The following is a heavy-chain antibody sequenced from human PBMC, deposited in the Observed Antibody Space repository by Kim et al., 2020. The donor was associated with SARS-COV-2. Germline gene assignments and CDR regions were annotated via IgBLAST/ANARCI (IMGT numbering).Heavy chain of an antibody. D-gene: IGHD3-22*01. J-gene: IGHJ3*02. V-gene: IGHV1-69*01. CDR3: ARDRTYYYDSSGYQSFDI. Sequence: QGRVTITADESTSTAYMELSSLRSEDTAVYYCARDRTYYYDSSGYQSFDIWGQGTMVTVSS.